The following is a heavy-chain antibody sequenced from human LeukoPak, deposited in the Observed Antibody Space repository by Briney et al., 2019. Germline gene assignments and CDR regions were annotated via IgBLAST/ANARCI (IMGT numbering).Heavy chain of an antibody. CDR2: INPNSGGT. V-gene: IGHV1-2*02. CDR3: ASSPVPPLAGAADWHIDY. D-gene: IGHD6-19*01. Sequence: ASVKVSCKASGYTFTGYYMHWVRQAPGQGLEWMLWINPNSGGTNYAQKFQGRVTMTRDTSISTAYMELSRLRSEDTAVYYCASSPVPPLAGAADWHIDYWGQGTLVTVSS. J-gene: IGHJ4*02. CDR1: GYTFTGYY.